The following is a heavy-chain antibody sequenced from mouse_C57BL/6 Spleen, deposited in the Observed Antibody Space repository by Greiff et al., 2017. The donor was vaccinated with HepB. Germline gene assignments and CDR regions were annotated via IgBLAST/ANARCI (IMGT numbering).Heavy chain of an antibody. D-gene: IGHD2-4*01. CDR2: IYPGDGDT. CDR1: GYAFSSYW. CDR3: ARAGLRRLFAY. Sequence: QVQLQQSGAELVKPGASVKISCKASGYAFSSYWMNWVKQRPGKGLEWIGQIYPGDGDTNYDGKFKGKATLTADKSSSTAYMQLSSLTSEDSAVYFGARAGLRRLFAYWGQGTLVTVSA. J-gene: IGHJ3*01. V-gene: IGHV1-80*01.